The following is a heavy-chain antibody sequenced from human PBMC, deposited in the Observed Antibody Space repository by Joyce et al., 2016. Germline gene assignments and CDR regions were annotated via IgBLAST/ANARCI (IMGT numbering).Heavy chain of an antibody. CDR1: GLSFDLHSF. CDR2: VYLHGIT. D-gene: IGHD5-18*01. Sequence: QVQLQESGPGLVKPSETPYLTCGVSGLSFDLHSFWGWIRQPPGKGLEWIGNVYLHGITHYSPSLKSRVTISMDTSKNQFSLNLNSLTAADTAVYFCARRPYNVHTPLGSDWYFDLWGRGTLVTVSS. CDR3: ARRPYNVHTPLGSDWYFDL. V-gene: IGHV4-38-2*01. J-gene: IGHJ2*01.